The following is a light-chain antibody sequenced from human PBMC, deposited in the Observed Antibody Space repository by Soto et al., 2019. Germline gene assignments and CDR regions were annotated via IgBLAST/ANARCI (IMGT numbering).Light chain of an antibody. CDR2: KAS. V-gene: IGKV1-5*03. CDR3: QHYNSYSEA. J-gene: IGKJ1*01. CDR1: QSVSGW. Sequence: DIHMTQSPSTLSASVGDTVTVTCRAIQSVSGWLAWYQQKPGEAPTLLIYKASTLKSGVPSRFSGSGSGTEFTLTISSLQPDDFETYYCQHYNSYSEAFGQGTKVDIK.